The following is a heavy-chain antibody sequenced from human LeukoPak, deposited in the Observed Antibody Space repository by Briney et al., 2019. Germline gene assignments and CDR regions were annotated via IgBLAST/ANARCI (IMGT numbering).Heavy chain of an antibody. CDR1: GGSISSSFYY. J-gene: IGHJ4*02. CDR2: IYYSGST. CDR3: ASDSSGYYRFDY. V-gene: IGHV4-39*01. D-gene: IGHD3-22*01. Sequence: SETLSPTCTVSGGSISSSFYYWGWIRQPPGKGLEWIGSIYYSGSTHYNPSLKSRVTISVDTSENQFSLKLSSVTAADTAVYYCASDSSGYYRFDYWGQGTLVTVSS.